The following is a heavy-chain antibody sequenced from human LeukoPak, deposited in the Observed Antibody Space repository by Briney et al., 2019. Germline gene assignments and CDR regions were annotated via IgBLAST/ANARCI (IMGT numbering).Heavy chain of an antibody. Sequence: PGRSLRLSCAASGFTFSSYAMHWVRQAPGKGLERVAVISYDGSNKYYADSVKGRFTISRDNSKNTLYLQMNSLRAEDTAVYYCARDAHSAFDIWGQGTMVTVSS. V-gene: IGHV3-30-3*01. CDR2: ISYDGSNK. J-gene: IGHJ3*02. CDR3: ARDAHSAFDI. CDR1: GFTFSSYA.